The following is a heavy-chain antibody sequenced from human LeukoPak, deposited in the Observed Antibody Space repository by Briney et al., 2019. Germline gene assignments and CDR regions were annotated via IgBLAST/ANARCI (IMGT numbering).Heavy chain of an antibody. CDR2: INPNSGGT. CDR3: ARDLSTPLPGYYYGSGSTWFDP. V-gene: IGHV1-2*04. CDR1: GYTFTGYF. J-gene: IGHJ5*02. D-gene: IGHD3-10*01. Sequence: ASVKVSCKASGYTFTGYFMHGVRQAPGQGLEWMGWINPNSGGTNNAQTVEGWVSMTRDTSISTAYLELRKLRCDCTAVYYCARDLSTPLPGYYYGSGSTWFDPWGQGTLVTVSS.